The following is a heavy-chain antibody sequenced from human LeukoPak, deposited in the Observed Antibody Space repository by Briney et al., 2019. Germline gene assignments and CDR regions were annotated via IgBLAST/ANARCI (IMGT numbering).Heavy chain of an antibody. J-gene: IGHJ2*01. Sequence: SETLSLTCDVSGGSITSDGSFWALIRQPPGKGLEWIGSVSSSGSTSYNPSLESRVTMSVDMSKNQFSLKLSSVTAADTAVYYCARDRDRQGYFDLWGRGTLVTVSS. CDR1: GGSITSDGSF. CDR2: VSSSGST. V-gene: IGHV4-39*07. CDR3: ARDRDRQGYFDL.